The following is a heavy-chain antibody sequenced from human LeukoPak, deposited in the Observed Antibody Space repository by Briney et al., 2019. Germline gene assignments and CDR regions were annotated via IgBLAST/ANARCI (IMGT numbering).Heavy chain of an antibody. CDR2: ISSSGSTI. J-gene: IGHJ3*02. V-gene: IGHV3-48*03. CDR3: ARTMATITDAFDI. D-gene: IGHD5-24*01. Sequence: GGSLRLSCAASGFTFSSYEMNWVRQAPGKGLEWVSYISSSGSTIYYADSVKGRFTISRDNAKNSLYLQMNSLRAEDTAVYYCARTMATITDAFDIWGQGTMVTVSS. CDR1: GFTFSSYE.